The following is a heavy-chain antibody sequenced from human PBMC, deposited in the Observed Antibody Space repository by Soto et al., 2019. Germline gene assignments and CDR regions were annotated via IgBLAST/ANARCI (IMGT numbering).Heavy chain of an antibody. D-gene: IGHD4-17*01. CDR3: ARDIGYGDSAWFDP. V-gene: IGHV1-69*14. CDR1: GGTFSSYA. Sequence: QVQLVQSGAEVKKPGSSVKVSCKASGGTFSSYAISWVRQAPGQGLEWMGGIIPIFGTPNYAQKFQGRVTITADKSTSRAYTELSSLRSGDTAVYYCARDIGYGDSAWFDPWCQGALVTVCS. CDR2: IIPIFGTP. J-gene: IGHJ5*02.